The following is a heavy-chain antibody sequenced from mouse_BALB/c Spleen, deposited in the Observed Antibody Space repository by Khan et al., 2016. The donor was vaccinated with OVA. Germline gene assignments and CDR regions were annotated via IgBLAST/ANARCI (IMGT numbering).Heavy chain of an antibody. J-gene: IGHJ2*01. CDR3: ATSYFYGYYFDY. Sequence: EVELVESEGGLVQPGGSRKLSCAASGFTFNSYGMHWIRQAPEKGLEWVTYISGDSNTIHYADTVKGRFTISRDNPKNTLFLQMTSLMSEDTAMYYCATSYFYGYYFDYWGPGTTLTVS. V-gene: IGHV5-17*02. CDR2: ISGDSNTI. CDR1: GFTFNSYG. D-gene: IGHD1-1*01.